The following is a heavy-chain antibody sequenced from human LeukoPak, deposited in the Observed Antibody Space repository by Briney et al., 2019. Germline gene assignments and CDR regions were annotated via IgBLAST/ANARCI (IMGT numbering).Heavy chain of an antibody. CDR3: AKESGSGSYYTYYYYYGMDV. CDR2: ICGSGGST. CDR1: GFTFSSYA. V-gene: IGHV3-23*01. Sequence: PGGSLRLSCAASGFTFSSYAMSWVRQAPGKGLEWVSAICGSGGSTYYADSVKGRFTISRDNSKNTLYLQMNSLRAEDTAVYYCAKESGSGSYYTYYYYYGMDVWGKGTTVTVSS. J-gene: IGHJ6*04. D-gene: IGHD3-10*01.